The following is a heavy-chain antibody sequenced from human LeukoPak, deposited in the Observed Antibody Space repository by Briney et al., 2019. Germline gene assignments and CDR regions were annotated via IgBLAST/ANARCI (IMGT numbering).Heavy chain of an antibody. Sequence: SETLSLTCTVSGGSISSYYWSWIRQPPGKGLEWIGYIYYSGSTNYNPSLKSRVTISVDTSKNQFSLKLSSVTAADTAVYYCPRDYSGYCSSTSCRHNWFDPWGQGTLVTVSS. CDR1: GGSISSYY. D-gene: IGHD2-2*01. CDR3: PRDYSGYCSSTSCRHNWFDP. CDR2: IYYSGST. J-gene: IGHJ5*02. V-gene: IGHV4-59*01.